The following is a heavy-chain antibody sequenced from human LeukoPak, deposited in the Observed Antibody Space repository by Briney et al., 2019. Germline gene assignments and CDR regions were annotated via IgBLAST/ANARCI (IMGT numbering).Heavy chain of an antibody. J-gene: IGHJ5*02. CDR2: IYPGDSDT. V-gene: IGHV5-51*01. CDR3: ARHQNWFDP. Sequence: GESLKISCEGSGYSFTTYWIGWVRQMPGKGLEWMGIIYPGDSDTKYSPSFQGQVNISVDKSISTAYLQWSSLKASDTAMYYCARHQNWFDPWGQGTLVTVSS. CDR1: GYSFTTYW.